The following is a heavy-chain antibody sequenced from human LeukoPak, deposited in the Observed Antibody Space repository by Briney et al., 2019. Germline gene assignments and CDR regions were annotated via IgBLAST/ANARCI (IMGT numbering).Heavy chain of an antibody. D-gene: IGHD2-15*01. Sequence: GGSPRLSRSASRFTFSNYAMHWVRQAPGKGLECISTISSTGGSTYYADSVKGRLTISRDNSKNTLYLQMSSLRAEDTAVYYCVRDTSHCSGGRCFATYSFDYWGQGTRVTVSS. CDR2: ISSTGGST. J-gene: IGHJ4*02. CDR3: VRDTSHCSGGRCFATYSFDY. V-gene: IGHV3-64D*09. CDR1: RFTFSNYA.